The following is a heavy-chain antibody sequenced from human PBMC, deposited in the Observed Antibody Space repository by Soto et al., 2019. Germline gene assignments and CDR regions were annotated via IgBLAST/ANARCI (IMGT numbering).Heavy chain of an antibody. CDR3: AKDPNGDYVGGFGF. J-gene: IGHJ3*01. D-gene: IGHD4-17*01. Sequence: AVVGVKFVNHGLPLLLKEAGKGLEWVSGISASGGATYYADSVKGRFTISRDNSKNTHSLQMNSLRAEDTAVYYCAKDPNGDYVGGFGFRGQGTMVTVSS. CDR1: GVKFVNHG. CDR2: ISASGGAT. V-gene: IGHV3-23*01.